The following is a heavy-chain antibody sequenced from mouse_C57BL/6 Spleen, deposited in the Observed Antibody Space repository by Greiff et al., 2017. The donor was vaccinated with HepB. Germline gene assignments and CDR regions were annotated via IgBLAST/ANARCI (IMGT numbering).Heavy chain of an antibody. D-gene: IGHD1-1*01. CDR3: ARRRRSERSWFAY. Sequence: QVQLQQPGAELVKPGASVKLSCKASGYTFPSYWMHWVKQRPGQGLEWIGMIHPNSGSTNYNEKFKSKATLTVDKSSSTAYMQLSSLTSEDSAVYYCARRRRSERSWFAYWGQGTLVTVSA. V-gene: IGHV1-64*01. CDR2: IHPNSGST. J-gene: IGHJ3*01. CDR1: GYTFPSYW.